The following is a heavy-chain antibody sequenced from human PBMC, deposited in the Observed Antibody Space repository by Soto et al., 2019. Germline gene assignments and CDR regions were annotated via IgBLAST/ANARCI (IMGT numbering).Heavy chain of an antibody. CDR3: ARGTRALITSFFAD. CDR2: VHESGST. D-gene: IGHD1-20*01. CDR1: GDALSNYY. V-gene: IGHV4-59*01. J-gene: IGHJ4*02. Sequence: SETLSLTCTVSGDALSNYYWSWIRPPPGRGLEWIGCVHESGSTDYNPSLKGRVTISLHTSKSQFSLSLRSATAADTATYYCARGTRALITSFFADWGQGIPGTVS.